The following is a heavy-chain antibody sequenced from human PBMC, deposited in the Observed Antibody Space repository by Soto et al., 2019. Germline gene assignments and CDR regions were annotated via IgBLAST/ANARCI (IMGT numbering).Heavy chain of an antibody. CDR2: IYPGDSDT. Sequence: EVQLVQSGAEVKKPGESLKISCKGSGYSFTSYWIGWVRQMPGKGLEWMGIIYPGDSDTRYSPSFQGQVTISADKSISTAYLQWSSLKASDTAMYYCARVYCSSTSCYAYYYYGMDVWGQGTTVTVSS. D-gene: IGHD2-2*01. CDR1: GYSFTSYW. J-gene: IGHJ6*02. CDR3: ARVYCSSTSCYAYYYYGMDV. V-gene: IGHV5-51*03.